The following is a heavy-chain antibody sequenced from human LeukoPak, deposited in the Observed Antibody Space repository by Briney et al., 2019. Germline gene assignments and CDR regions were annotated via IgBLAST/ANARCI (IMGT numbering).Heavy chain of an antibody. CDR1: GFTFSSYT. D-gene: IGHD6-19*01. V-gene: IGHV3-21*01. Sequence: GGPLRLSCAASGFTFSSYTMNWVRHAPGKGLEWVSSISRSSSYIYYADPVKGRCTITRDNAKNSLYLQMNSLGTEDTAVYYCARSTVAATVDFDIWGQGTMVTVSS. CDR3: ARSTVAATVDFDI. J-gene: IGHJ3*02. CDR2: ISRSSSYI.